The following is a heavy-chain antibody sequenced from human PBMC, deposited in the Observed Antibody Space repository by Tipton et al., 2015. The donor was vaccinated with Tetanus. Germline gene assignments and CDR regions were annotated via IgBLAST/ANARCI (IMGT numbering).Heavy chain of an antibody. CDR2: IYESGDT. CDR3: ARHQSGYFTPFDY. Sequence: TLSLTCTVSGGSIRGGTFYWGWIRQPPGKGLEWFGSIYESGDTYYIPSLKSRATISVDTSKNQFSLNLNSMAAADTGVYYCARHQSGYFTPFDYWGQGNLVTVSS. J-gene: IGHJ4*02. CDR1: GGSIRGGTFY. V-gene: IGHV4-39*01. D-gene: IGHD3-3*01.